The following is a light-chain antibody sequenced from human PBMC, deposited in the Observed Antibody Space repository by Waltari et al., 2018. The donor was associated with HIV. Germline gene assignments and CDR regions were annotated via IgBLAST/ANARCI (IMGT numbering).Light chain of an antibody. CDR3: QHYNNFPHT. CDR1: QSISSW. J-gene: IGKJ4*01. CDR2: KAS. Sequence: DIQMTQSPSTLSASVGDRVTITCRASQSISSWLAWYQQKPGKAPNLLIYKASSLESGVPSRFSGSGSETEFTRTISSLQPDDFATYYCQHYNNFPHTFGGGTKVEIK. V-gene: IGKV1-5*03.